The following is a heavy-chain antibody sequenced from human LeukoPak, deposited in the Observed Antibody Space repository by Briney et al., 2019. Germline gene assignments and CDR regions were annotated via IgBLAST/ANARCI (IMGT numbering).Heavy chain of an antibody. Sequence: SETLSLTCTVSGGSISSRSYYWGWIRQPPGKGLGWIGSIYYSGSTYYNPSLKSRVTISVDTSKNQFSLKLSSVTAADTAVYYCARTNYGSGSYYKVYYYYMDVWGKGTTVTVSS. V-gene: IGHV4-39*01. J-gene: IGHJ6*03. CDR3: ARTNYGSGSYYKVYYYYMDV. D-gene: IGHD3-10*01. CDR1: GGSISSRSYY. CDR2: IYYSGST.